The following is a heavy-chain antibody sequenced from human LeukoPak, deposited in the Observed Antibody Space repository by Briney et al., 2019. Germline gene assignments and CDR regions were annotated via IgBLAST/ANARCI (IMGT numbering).Heavy chain of an antibody. D-gene: IGHD5/OR15-5a*01. CDR2: INPNSGGT. CDR1: GYTFTGYY. V-gene: IGHV1-2*02. J-gene: IGHJ5*02. Sequence: ASVKVFCKASGYTFTGYYMHWVRQAPGQGLEWMGWINPNSGGTNYAQKFQGRVTMTRDTSISTAYMELSRLRSDDTAVYYCARVIGYTSNWFDPWGQGTLVTVSS. CDR3: ARVIGYTSNWFDP.